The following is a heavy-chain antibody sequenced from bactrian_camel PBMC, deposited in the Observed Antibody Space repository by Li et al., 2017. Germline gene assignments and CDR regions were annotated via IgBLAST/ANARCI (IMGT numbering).Heavy chain of an antibody. V-gene: IGHV3S63*01. CDR3: ATFGSAYCSGALCYSTANADRGIGF. D-gene: IGHD3*01. J-gene: IGHJ6*01. CDR1: GFTESNYC. CDR2: IATGSGNT. Sequence: VQLVESGGGSAQAGGSLTLSCEVSGFTESNYCMAWFRQAPGKEREGVARIATGSGNTYYADSVKGRFTISQDNAENTVYLQMNSLQPEDTGMYYCATFGSAYCSGALCYSTANADRGIGFWGQGTQVTVS.